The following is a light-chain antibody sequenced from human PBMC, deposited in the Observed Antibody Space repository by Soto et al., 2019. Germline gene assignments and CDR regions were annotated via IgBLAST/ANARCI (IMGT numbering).Light chain of an antibody. CDR2: GAF. V-gene: IGKV1-6*02. CDR1: QGISNY. CDR3: LQDHNYPWT. Sequence: IQMTQSPSSLSTSVGDRVTITCRASQGISNYLAWYQQKPGNAPKLLIYGAFNLQTGVPSRFSGSGFGTDFTLTISSLQPEDFATYYCLQDHNYPWTFGQGTKVEIK. J-gene: IGKJ1*01.